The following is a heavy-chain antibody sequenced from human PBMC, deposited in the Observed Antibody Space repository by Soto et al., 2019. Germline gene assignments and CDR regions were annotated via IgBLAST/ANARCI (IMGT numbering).Heavy chain of an antibody. CDR2: IWYDGNTK. V-gene: IGHV3-30*02. Sequence: PGGSLRLSCAASGFTFSNHGMHWVRQAPGKGLEWVAVIWYDGNTKYYADSVKGRFTISRDNSKNKLYLQMNSLIAEDTAVYYCAKDYNTAMAIYYYGMDVWGQGTTVTVSS. J-gene: IGHJ6*02. D-gene: IGHD5-18*01. CDR1: GFTFSNHG. CDR3: AKDYNTAMAIYYYGMDV.